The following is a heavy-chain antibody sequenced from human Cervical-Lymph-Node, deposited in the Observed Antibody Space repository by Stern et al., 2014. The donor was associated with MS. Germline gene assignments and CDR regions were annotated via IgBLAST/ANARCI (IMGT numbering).Heavy chain of an antibody. V-gene: IGHV3-9*01. CDR2: ISWNSGSI. CDR1: GFTFDDYA. Sequence: EVQLVESGGGLVQPGRSLRLSCAASGFTFDDYAMHWVRPAPGKGLEWVSGISWNSGSIGYADSVKGRFTISRDNAKNSLYLQMNSLRAEDTALYYCAKDACSSTSCYLGYWGQGTLVTVSS. D-gene: IGHD2-2*01. J-gene: IGHJ4*02. CDR3: AKDACSSTSCYLGY.